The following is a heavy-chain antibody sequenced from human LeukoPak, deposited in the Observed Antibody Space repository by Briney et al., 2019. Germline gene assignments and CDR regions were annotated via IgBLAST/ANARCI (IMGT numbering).Heavy chain of an antibody. V-gene: IGHV3-66*01. D-gene: IGHD6-19*01. J-gene: IGHJ4*02. CDR3: ARVSSGWYPYFDY. CDR2: IYSGGST. Sequence: GGSLRLSCAASGFTVSSNYMSWVRQAPGKGLEWVSVIYSGGSTYYADSVKGRFTISRDNAKNTLYLQMNSLRAEDTAVYYCARVSSGWYPYFDYWGQGTLVTVSS. CDR1: GFTVSSNY.